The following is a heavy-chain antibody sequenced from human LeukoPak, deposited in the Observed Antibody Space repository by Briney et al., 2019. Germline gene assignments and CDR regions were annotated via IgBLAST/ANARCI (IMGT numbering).Heavy chain of an antibody. J-gene: IGHJ4*02. CDR2: IKEDGSEK. CDR1: GFTFSNHW. Sequence: PGGSLRLSCAASGFTFSNHWMSWVRQAPGKGLEWVANIKEDGSEKYYVDSVKGRFTISRDNAKNSLYLQMNSLTAEDTAVYYCARGVPWNAVATIESVYFDYWGQGTLVTVSS. CDR3: ARGVPWNAVATIESVYFDY. V-gene: IGHV3-7*01. D-gene: IGHD5-12*01.